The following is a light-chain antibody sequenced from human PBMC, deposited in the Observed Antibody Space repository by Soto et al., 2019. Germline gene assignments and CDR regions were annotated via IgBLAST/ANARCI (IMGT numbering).Light chain of an antibody. V-gene: IGLV2-11*01. CDR3: CSSVGSYTSV. CDR2: DVS. CDR1: SSDVGGYNY. J-gene: IGLJ3*02. Sequence: QSALTQPRSVSGSPGQSVTISCTGTSSDVGGYNYVSWYQQHPGKAPKLMNYDVSKRPSGVPDRFSGSKSGNTASLTISGLQAEDEADYYCCSSVGSYTSVFGGGTKLTVL.